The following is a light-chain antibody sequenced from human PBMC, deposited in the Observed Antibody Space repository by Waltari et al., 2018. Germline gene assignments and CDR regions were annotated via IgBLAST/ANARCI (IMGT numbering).Light chain of an antibody. V-gene: IGKV3-11*01. CDR2: DAF. CDR3: QQRINWPLT. CDR1: QSVSSS. J-gene: IGKJ4*01. Sequence: EIVLTQSPATLSLSPGERATLSCGASQSVSSSLAWYQQKRGQAPRLLIYDAFNRATGIPARFSGSGSGTDFTLTISSLEPEDFAVYYCQQRINWPLTFGGGTKVEIK.